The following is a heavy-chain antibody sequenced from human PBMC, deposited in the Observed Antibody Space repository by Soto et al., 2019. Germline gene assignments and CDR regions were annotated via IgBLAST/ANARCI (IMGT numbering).Heavy chain of an antibody. D-gene: IGHD6-19*01. V-gene: IGHV3-33*01. CDR3: ARSGSEQWLETIDY. CDR2: IWYDGSNK. J-gene: IGHJ4*02. CDR1: GFTFSSYG. Sequence: PGGSLRLSCAASGFTFSSYGMHWVRQAPGKGLEWVAVIWYDGSNKYYADSVKGRFTISRDNSKNTLYLQMNSLRAEDTAVYYCARSGSEQWLETIDYWGQGTLVTVSS.